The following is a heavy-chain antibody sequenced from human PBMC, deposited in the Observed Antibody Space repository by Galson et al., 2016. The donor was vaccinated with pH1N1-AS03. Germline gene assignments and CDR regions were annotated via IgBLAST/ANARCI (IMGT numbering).Heavy chain of an antibody. CDR2: MTPNNGNT. V-gene: IGHV1-8*01. J-gene: IGHJ4*02. CDR1: GYTFTTYD. Sequence: SVKVSCKASGYTFTTYDINWVRQAAGQGLEWMGWMTPNNGNTGYAQRFQGRVTMTRNTSISTAYMELSGLQSEDTAVYYCARSFLGEVDDWGQGTLVIVSS. CDR3: ARSFLGEVDD. D-gene: IGHD3-16*01.